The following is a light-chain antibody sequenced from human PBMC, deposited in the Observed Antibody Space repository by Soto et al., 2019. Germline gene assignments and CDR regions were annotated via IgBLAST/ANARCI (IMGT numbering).Light chain of an antibody. CDR2: DVN. Sequence: QSVLTQPASVSGSPGQSINISCTGTSSDVGSYNYVSWHQQHPGKAPKLMIYDVNNRPSGVSSRFSGSKSGNTASLTISGLQAEDEADYYCCLFTTSGTHVFGTGTKLTVL. J-gene: IGLJ1*01. CDR3: CLFTTSGTHV. CDR1: SSDVGSYNY. V-gene: IGLV2-14*01.